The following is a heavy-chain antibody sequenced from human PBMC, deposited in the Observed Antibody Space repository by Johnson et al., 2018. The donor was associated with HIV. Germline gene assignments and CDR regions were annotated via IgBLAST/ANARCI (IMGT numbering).Heavy chain of an antibody. D-gene: IGHD5-24*01. CDR1: GFTVSHNY. CDR2: IYSGGST. J-gene: IGHJ3*02. Sequence: VQLVESGGGLIQPGGSLRLSCAASGFTVSHNYMSWVRQAPGEGLEWVSVIYSGGSTYYADSVKGRFTISRDNSKNTLYLQMNSLRPEDTGVYYCTRDWGEDGYTWGLGFDIWGQGTMVTVSS. V-gene: IGHV3-53*01. CDR3: TRDWGEDGYTWGLGFDI.